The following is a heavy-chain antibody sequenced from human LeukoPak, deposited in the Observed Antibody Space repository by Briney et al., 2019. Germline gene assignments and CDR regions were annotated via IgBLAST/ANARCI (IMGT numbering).Heavy chain of an antibody. D-gene: IGHD4-17*01. V-gene: IGHV4-39*01. CDR1: GGSVSSGSYY. CDR3: ARHPSMTTALFDY. Sequence: SETLSLTCTVSGGSVSSGSYYWSWIRQPPGKGLEWIGSVYYSGSTYYNPSLKSRITISVDTSKNQFSLKLSSVTAADTAVYYCARHPSMTTALFDYWGQGTLVTVSS. CDR2: VYYSGST. J-gene: IGHJ4*02.